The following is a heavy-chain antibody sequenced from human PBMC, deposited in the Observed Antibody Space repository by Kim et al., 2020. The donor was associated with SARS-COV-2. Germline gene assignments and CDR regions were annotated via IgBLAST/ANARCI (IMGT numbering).Heavy chain of an antibody. D-gene: IGHD5-12*01. V-gene: IGHV3-21*06. CDR3: ARGGLATITATQGLAY. Sequence: GGSLRLSCAASGFTFSGYTMAWVRQAPGKGLEGVSSISAGSTYIFYTASLEGRFTISRDNAKNSLYLEMNNLGAEDTAVYYCARGGLATITATQGLAYWG. CDR2: ISAGSTYI. J-gene: IGHJ4*01. CDR1: GFTFSGYT.